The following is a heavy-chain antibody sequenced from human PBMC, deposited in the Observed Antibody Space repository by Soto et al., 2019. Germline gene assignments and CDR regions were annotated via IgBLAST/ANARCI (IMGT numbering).Heavy chain of an antibody. D-gene: IGHD6-19*01. V-gene: IGHV4-34*01. CDR2: INHSGST. Sequence: QVQLQQWGAGLLKPSETLSLTCAVYGGSFSGYYWSWIRQPPGKGLEWIGEINHSGSTNYNPSLKSRVTISVDTSKNQSSVKLRSVTAADTAVYYCRRVPGQSSGWYAPPSYYWYFDLWGRGTLVTVSS. J-gene: IGHJ2*01. CDR1: GGSFSGYY. CDR3: RRVPGQSSGWYAPPSYYWYFDL.